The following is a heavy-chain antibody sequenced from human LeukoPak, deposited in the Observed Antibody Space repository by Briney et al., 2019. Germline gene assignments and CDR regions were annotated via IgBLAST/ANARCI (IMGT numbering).Heavy chain of an antibody. V-gene: IGHV1-2*02. CDR1: GYTFTDYC. CDR3: AREEGAPIAAANI. Sequence: ASVMVSCKASGYTFTDYCIHWVRQAPGQGLEWMGWVNPNGGGTSYAQKFQGRVTMTRDTSISTAYMEVSSLRSDDTAVYYCAREEGAPIAAANIWGLGTKVTVSS. D-gene: IGHD6-13*01. J-gene: IGHJ3*02. CDR2: VNPNGGGT.